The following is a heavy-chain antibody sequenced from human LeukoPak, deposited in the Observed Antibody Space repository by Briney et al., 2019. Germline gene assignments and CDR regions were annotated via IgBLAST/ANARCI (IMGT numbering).Heavy chain of an antibody. CDR1: GFTFSGYT. V-gene: IGHV3-53*01. CDR2: IYSGGGT. D-gene: IGHD3-16*01. Sequence: GGSLRLSCAASGFTFSGYTMNWVRQAPGKGLEWVSIIYSGGGTYYADSVKGRFTISRDNSKNTLYLQMNSLRAEDTAVYYCARGGNGPFDYWGQGTLVTVSS. CDR3: ARGGNGPFDY. J-gene: IGHJ4*02.